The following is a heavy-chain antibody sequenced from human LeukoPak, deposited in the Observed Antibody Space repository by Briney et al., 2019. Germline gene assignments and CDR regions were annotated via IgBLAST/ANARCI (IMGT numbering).Heavy chain of an antibody. Sequence: ASVKVSCKVSGYTPTEFSMHWVGQAPGKGLEWMGGFDPEDGETIYAQKFQGRVTMTEDTSTDTAYMELSSLRSEDTAVYYCATGITGTTLDYWGQGTLVTVSS. V-gene: IGHV1-24*01. J-gene: IGHJ4*02. CDR2: FDPEDGET. CDR1: GYTPTEFS. CDR3: ATGITGTTLDY. D-gene: IGHD1-7*01.